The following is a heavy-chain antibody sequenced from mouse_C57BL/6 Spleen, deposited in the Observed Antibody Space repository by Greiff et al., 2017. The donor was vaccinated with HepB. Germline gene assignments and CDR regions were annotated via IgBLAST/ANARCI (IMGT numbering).Heavy chain of an antibody. CDR2: IYPGSGST. CDR3: ARSSYYSNYFDY. CDR1: GYTFTSYW. J-gene: IGHJ2*01. Sequence: QVHLQQPGAELVKPGASVKMSCKASGYTFTSYWITWVKQRPGQGLEWIGDIYPGSGSTNYNEKFKSKATLTVDTSSSTAYMQLSSLTSEDSAVYYCARSSYYSNYFDYWGQGTTLTVSS. D-gene: IGHD2-5*01. V-gene: IGHV1-55*01.